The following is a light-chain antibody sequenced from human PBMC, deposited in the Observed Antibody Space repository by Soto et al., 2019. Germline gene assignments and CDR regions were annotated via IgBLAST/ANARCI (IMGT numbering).Light chain of an antibody. V-gene: IGLV1-40*01. Sequence: QAVVTQPPSVSGAPGQRVTISCTGSSSNIGAGYDVHWYQQLPGTAPKLLIYGNSNRPSGVPDRFSGSKSGTSASLAITGLQAEDEADYYCLSYDSSLSGSVFGGGTKVTVL. CDR3: LSYDSSLSGSV. CDR1: SSNIGAGYD. J-gene: IGLJ3*02. CDR2: GNS.